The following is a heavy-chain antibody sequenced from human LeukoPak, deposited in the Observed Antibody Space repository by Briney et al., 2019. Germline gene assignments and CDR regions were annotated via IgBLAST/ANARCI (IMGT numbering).Heavy chain of an antibody. Sequence: PVGSLRLSRAASGVTLSGYWMSSGRQAPGERLEWVANIKKDGSVRYYVDFVKERYTISRDNAKNSVSLQMNSLRVEDTAMYYCATISSPLDYWGQGTLVTVSS. D-gene: IGHD2-15*01. J-gene: IGHJ4*02. CDR2: IKKDGSVR. CDR1: GVTLSGYW. CDR3: ATISSPLDY. V-gene: IGHV3-7*01.